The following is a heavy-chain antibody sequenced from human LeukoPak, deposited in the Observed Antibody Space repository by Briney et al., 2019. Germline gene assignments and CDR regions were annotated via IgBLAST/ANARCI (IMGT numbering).Heavy chain of an antibody. CDR1: GGSFSGYY. D-gene: IGHD1-26*01. CDR2: IYYSGST. V-gene: IGHV4-34*01. Sequence: SETLSLTCAVYGGSFSGYYWSWIRQHPGKGLEWIGYIYYSGSTYYNPSLKSRVTISVDTSKNQFSLKLSSVTAADTAVYYCARRGSGSYYRRSPFDYWGQGTLVTVSS. J-gene: IGHJ4*02. CDR3: ARRGSGSYYRRSPFDY.